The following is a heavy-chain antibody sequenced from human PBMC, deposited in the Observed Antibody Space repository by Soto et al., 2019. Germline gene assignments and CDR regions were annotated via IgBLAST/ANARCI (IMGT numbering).Heavy chain of an antibody. D-gene: IGHD6-6*01. V-gene: IGHV1-46*01. CDR3: ARDLGLQYSS. CDR2: INPSGGTA. J-gene: IGHJ4*02. Sequence: ASVKVSCKASGYTFTSYYMHWVRQAPGQGLEWMGIINPSGGTANYAQKFQGRVTITADESTSTAYMELSSLRSEDTAVYYCARDLGLQYSSWGQGTLVTVSS. CDR1: GYTFTSYY.